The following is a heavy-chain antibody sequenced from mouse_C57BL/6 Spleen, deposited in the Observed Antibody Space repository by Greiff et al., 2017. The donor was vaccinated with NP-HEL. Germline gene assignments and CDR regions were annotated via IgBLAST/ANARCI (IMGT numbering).Heavy chain of an antibody. Sequence: VQLQQPGAELVKPGASVKMSCKASGYTFTSYWITWVKQRPGQGLEWIGDIYPGSGSTTYNEKFKSKATLTVDTSSSTAYMQLSSLTSEDSAVYYCARYYGSSYVGDYWGQGTTLTVSS. J-gene: IGHJ2*01. CDR3: ARYYGSSYVGDY. V-gene: IGHV1-55*01. D-gene: IGHD1-1*01. CDR1: GYTFTSYW. CDR2: IYPGSGST.